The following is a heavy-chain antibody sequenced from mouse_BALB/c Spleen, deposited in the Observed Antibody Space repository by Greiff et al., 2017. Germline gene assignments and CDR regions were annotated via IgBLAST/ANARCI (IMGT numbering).Heavy chain of an antibody. V-gene: IGHV1S29*02. CDR3: AGTKLRN. CDR2: IYPYNGGT. D-gene: IGHD1-1*01. J-gene: IGHJ2*01. CDR1: GYTFTDYN. Sequence: EVQLVESGPELVKPGASVKISCKASGYTFTDYNMHWVKQSHGKSLEWIGYIYPYNGGTGYNQKFKSKATLTVDNSSSTAYMELRSLTSEDSAVYYCAGTKLRNWGQGTTLTVSS.